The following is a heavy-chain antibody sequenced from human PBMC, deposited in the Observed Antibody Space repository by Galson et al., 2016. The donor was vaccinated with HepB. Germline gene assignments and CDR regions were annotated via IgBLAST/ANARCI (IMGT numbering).Heavy chain of an antibody. CDR2: ISSSGSTI. CDR1: NFTFSDYP. CDR3: AREYSYGYYYFYGVDV. Sequence: SLRLSCAASNFTFSDYPMTWIRQAPGKGLEWVSYISSSGSTIYYADSVKGRFTISRDNAKNSLYLQMNSLRAEDTAVYYCAREYSYGYYYFYGVDVWGQGTTVTVSS. D-gene: IGHD5-18*01. J-gene: IGHJ6*02. V-gene: IGHV3-11*04.